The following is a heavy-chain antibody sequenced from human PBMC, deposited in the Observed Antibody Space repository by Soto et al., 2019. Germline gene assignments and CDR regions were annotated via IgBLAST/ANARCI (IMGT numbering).Heavy chain of an antibody. J-gene: IGHJ5*02. CDR1: RFTLSSYA. CDR2: ISGSGGIT. Sequence: GGSLRVSSAASRFTLSSYAMSWVPQAPGKGLELVSAISGSGGITYYADSVNGRFTISRDNSKNTLHLQMNSLRAEDTAVYYCAKDSEEYDILFGWFDPWGQGTMVTVSS. D-gene: IGHD3-10*02. V-gene: IGHV3-23*01. CDR3: AKDSEEYDILFGWFDP.